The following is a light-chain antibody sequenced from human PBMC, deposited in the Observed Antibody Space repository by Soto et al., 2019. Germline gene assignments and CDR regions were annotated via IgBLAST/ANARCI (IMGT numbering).Light chain of an antibody. CDR1: QSVRSGY. Sequence: EIVLTQSPGTLSLSPGERATLSCMASQSVRSGYLAWYQQKPGQSPRPLIYGASSRATGIPDRFSGRGSGTDFTLTISRLEPEDFAVYYFQQYGSSPHVFGQGTKVEIK. J-gene: IGKJ1*01. CDR3: QQYGSSPHV. CDR2: GAS. V-gene: IGKV3-20*01.